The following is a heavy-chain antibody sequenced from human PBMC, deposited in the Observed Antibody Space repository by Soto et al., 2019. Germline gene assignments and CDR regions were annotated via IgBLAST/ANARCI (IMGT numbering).Heavy chain of an antibody. CDR1: GGSFSGYY. J-gene: IGHJ5*02. Sequence: SETLSLTCAVYGGSFSGYYWSWIRQPPGKGLEWIGEINHSGSTNYNPSLKSRVTISVDTSKNQFSLKLSSVTAADTAVYYCAREVGYDFWSGYSMNWFDPWGQGTLVTVSS. CDR3: AREVGYDFWSGYSMNWFDP. D-gene: IGHD3-3*01. V-gene: IGHV4-34*01. CDR2: INHSGST.